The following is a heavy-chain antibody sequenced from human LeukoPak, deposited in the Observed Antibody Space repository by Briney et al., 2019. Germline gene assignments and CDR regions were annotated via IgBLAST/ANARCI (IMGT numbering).Heavy chain of an antibody. V-gene: IGHV4-39*06. Sequence: PSETLSLTCTVSSGSISSSNYFWGWIRQPPGKGLEWIGIIYYVGNTYYNPSLKSRVTISVDTSKNQFPLKLSSVTAADTAVYYCARTRDYYSPAFDIWGQGTVVTVSS. CDR1: SGSISSSNYF. CDR3: ARTRDYYSPAFDI. CDR2: IYYVGNT. J-gene: IGHJ3*02. D-gene: IGHD3-3*01.